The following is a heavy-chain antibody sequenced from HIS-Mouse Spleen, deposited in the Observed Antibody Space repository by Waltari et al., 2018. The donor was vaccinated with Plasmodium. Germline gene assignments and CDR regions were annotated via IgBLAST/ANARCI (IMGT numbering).Heavy chain of an antibody. CDR3: ASSWYWYFDL. J-gene: IGHJ2*01. Sequence: EVQLVESGGGLVQLGGSLRLSCAAAGFTFSSYWMSWVRQARVKGLEWVANIKQDGSEKYYVDSVKGRFTISRDNAKNSLYLQMNSLRAEDTAVYYCASSWYWYFDLWGRGTLVTVSS. CDR2: IKQDGSEK. V-gene: IGHV3-7*01. CDR1: GFTFSSYW. D-gene: IGHD6-13*01.